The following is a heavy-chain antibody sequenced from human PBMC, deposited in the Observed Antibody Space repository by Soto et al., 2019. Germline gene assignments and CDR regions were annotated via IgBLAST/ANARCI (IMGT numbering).Heavy chain of an antibody. CDR3: ARGMTTVTTFDY. Sequence: QLQLQESGSGLVKPSQTLSLTCAGSGGSISSGGYSWSWIRQPPGKGLEWIGYIYHSGSTYYNPSPKSRVTIAVDRSKNQVSLQLSSVTAADTAVYYCARGMTTVTTFDYWGQGTLVTVSS. CDR1: GGSISSGGYS. J-gene: IGHJ4*02. CDR2: IYHSGST. V-gene: IGHV4-30-2*01. D-gene: IGHD4-17*01.